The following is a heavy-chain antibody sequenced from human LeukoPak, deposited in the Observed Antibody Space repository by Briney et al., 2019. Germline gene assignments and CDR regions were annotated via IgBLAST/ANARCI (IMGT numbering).Heavy chain of an antibody. J-gene: IGHJ4*02. CDR2: IYTSGST. V-gene: IGHV4-4*07. CDR3: ARGHYDFWSGYYTEADY. Sequence: PSETLSLTCTVSGGSISSYYWSWIRQPAGKGLEWIGRIYTSGSTNYNPSLKSRVTMSVDTSKNQFSLKLSSVTAADTAVYYCARGHYDFWSGYYTEADYWGQGTLVTVSS. D-gene: IGHD3-3*01. CDR1: GGSISSYY.